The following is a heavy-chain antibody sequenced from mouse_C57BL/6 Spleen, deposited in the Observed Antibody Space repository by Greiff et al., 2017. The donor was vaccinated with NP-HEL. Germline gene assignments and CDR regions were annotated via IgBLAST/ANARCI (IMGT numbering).Heavy chain of an antibody. Sequence: QVQLQQPGAELVKPGASVKMSCKASGYTFTSYWITWVKQRPGQGLEWIGDIYPGSGSTNYNEKFKSKATLTVDTSSSTAYMQLSSLTSEDSAVYYCARSKDYYGSILFDYWGQGTTLTVSS. CDR1: GYTFTSYW. CDR3: ARSKDYYGSILFDY. D-gene: IGHD1-1*01. J-gene: IGHJ2*01. V-gene: IGHV1-55*01. CDR2: IYPGSGST.